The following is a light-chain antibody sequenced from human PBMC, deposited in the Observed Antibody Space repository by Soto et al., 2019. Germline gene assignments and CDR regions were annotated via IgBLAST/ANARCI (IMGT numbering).Light chain of an antibody. Sequence: EVVMTQSPLSLPVTLGPPASISCRSSQSLAYIDGNTYLSWFQQRPGQSPRRLIYKVSNRESGGPNRFSGSGSGTDFTLKISRVEAEDVGVYYCMQGTHWPPYTFGQGTKLEIK. CDR3: MQGTHWPPYT. CDR1: QSLAYIDGNTY. V-gene: IGKV2-30*01. CDR2: KVS. J-gene: IGKJ2*01.